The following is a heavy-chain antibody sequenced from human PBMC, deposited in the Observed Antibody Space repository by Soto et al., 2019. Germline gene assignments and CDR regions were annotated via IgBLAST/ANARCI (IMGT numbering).Heavy chain of an antibody. D-gene: IGHD4-17*01. CDR3: ARHIQAYGGKNRNWFDP. CDR2: IYYSGST. CDR1: GGSISSSSYY. V-gene: IGHV4-39*01. Sequence: SETLSLTCTVSGGSISSSSYYWGWIRQPPGKGLEWIGSIYYSGSTYYNPSLKSRVTISVDTSKNQFSLKLSSVTAADTAVYYCARHIQAYGGKNRNWFDPWGQGTLVTVSS. J-gene: IGHJ5*02.